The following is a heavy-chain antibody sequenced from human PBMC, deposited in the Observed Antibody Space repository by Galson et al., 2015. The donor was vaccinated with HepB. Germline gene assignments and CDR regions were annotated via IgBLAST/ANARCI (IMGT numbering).Heavy chain of an antibody. V-gene: IGHV4-39*01. J-gene: IGHJ4*02. CDR3: ARLLLWFGELPGVVDY. CDR2: IYYSGST. CDR1: GGSISSNNYY. Sequence: ETLSLTCTVSGGSISSNNYYWGWIRQPPGKGLEWIGSIYYSGSTYYNPSLKSRVTISVDTSKNQFSLKLSSVTAADTAVYYCARLLLWFGELPGVVDYWGQGTLVTVSS. D-gene: IGHD3-10*01.